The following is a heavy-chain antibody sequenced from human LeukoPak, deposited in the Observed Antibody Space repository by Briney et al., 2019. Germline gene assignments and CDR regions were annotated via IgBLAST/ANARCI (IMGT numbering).Heavy chain of an antibody. J-gene: IGHJ4*02. CDR3: ARYGGFYLDY. Sequence: PSETLSLTRIVSAASISSYYWGWIRQPPGKGLEWIGYIYYSGNTNYNPSLKSRVTISVDTSKSQCSLKLSSVTAADTAVYYCARYGGFYLDYWGQGTLVTVSS. V-gene: IGHV4-59*12. CDR1: AASISSYY. CDR2: IYYSGNT. D-gene: IGHD3-10*01.